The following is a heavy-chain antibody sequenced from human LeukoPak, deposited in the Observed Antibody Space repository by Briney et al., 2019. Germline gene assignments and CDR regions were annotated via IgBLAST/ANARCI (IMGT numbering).Heavy chain of an antibody. V-gene: IGHV4-59*01. CDR3: ARSSGEFDY. Sequence: PSETLSLTCTVSGGSISSYYWSWIRQPPGKGLEWIGYIYYSGSTNCNPSLKSRVTISVDTSKNQFSLKLSSVTAADTAVYYCARSSGEFDYWGQGTLVTVSS. D-gene: IGHD3-10*01. CDR2: IYYSGST. CDR1: GGSISSYY. J-gene: IGHJ4*02.